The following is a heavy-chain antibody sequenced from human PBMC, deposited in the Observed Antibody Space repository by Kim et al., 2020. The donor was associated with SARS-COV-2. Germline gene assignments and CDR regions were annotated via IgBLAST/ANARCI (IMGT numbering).Heavy chain of an antibody. D-gene: IGHD3-10*01. V-gene: IGHV3-30*18. Sequence: GGSLRLSCAASGFTFSSYGMHWVRQAPGKGLEWVAVISYDGSNKYYADSVKGRFTISRDNSKNTLYLQMNSLRAEDTAVYYCAKDRSVLLFGDFDLNWFDPWGQGTLFTVSS. CDR3: AKDRSVLLFGDFDLNWFDP. J-gene: IGHJ5*02. CDR1: GFTFSSYG. CDR2: ISYDGSNK.